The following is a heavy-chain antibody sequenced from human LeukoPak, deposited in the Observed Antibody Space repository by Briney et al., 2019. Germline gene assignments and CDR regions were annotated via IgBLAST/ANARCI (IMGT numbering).Heavy chain of an antibody. D-gene: IGHD3-16*01. CDR3: ARDRWKITFGGTHNWFDP. CDR2: ISSNGGST. Sequence: TGGSLRLSCAASGFTFSSYAMHWVRQAPGKGLEYVSAISSNGGSTYYANSVKGRFTISRDNSKNTLYLQVGSLRAEDMAVYYCARDRWKITFGGTHNWFDPWGQGTLVTVSS. V-gene: IGHV3-64*01. J-gene: IGHJ5*02. CDR1: GFTFSSYA.